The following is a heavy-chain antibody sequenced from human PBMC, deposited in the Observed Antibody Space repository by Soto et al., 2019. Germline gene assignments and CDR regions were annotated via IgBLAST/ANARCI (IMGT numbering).Heavy chain of an antibody. CDR2: IYYSGST. CDR3: ASGKHSSSWFHYYYGMDV. D-gene: IGHD6-13*01. CDR1: GGSISSGGYY. Sequence: QVQLQESGPGLVKPSQTLSLTCTVSGGSISSGGYYWSWIRQHPGKGLEWIGYIYYSGSTYYNPSLKSRVTISVDTSKNQFSLKLSSVTAADTAVYYCASGKHSSSWFHYYYGMDVWGQGTTVTVSS. J-gene: IGHJ6*02. V-gene: IGHV4-31*03.